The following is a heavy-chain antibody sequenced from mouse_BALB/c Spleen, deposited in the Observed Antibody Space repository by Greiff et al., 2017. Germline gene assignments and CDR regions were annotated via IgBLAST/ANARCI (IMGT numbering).Heavy chain of an antibody. CDR3: ARGGYDEGPYAMDY. J-gene: IGHJ4*01. D-gene: IGHD2-14*01. Sequence: EVHLVESGGGLVQPGESLKLSCESNEYEFPSHDMSWVRKTPEKRLELVAAINSDGGSTYYPDTMERRFIISRDNTKKTLYLQMSSLRSEDTALYYCARGGYDEGPYAMDYWGQGTSVTVSS. CDR2: INSDGGST. CDR1: EYEFPSHD. V-gene: IGHV5-2*01.